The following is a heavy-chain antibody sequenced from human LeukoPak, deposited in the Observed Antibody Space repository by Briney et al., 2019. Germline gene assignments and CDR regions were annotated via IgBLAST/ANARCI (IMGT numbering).Heavy chain of an antibody. V-gene: IGHV1-2*02. D-gene: IGHD2-15*01. CDR1: EYTFSGYY. J-gene: IGHJ3*02. CDR3: AIGYCRGGSCDDEPGDAFDI. CDR2: INPNSGGT. Sequence: GASVKVSCKAAEYTFSGYYMHWVRQAPGQGLEWMGWINPNSGGTNYAQKFQGRVTMTRDMSTSTVYMELSSLRSEDTAVYYCAIGYCRGGSCDDEPGDAFDIWGQGTMVAVSS.